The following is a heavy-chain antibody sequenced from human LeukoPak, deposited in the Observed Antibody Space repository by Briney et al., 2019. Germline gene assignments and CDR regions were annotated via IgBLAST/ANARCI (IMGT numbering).Heavy chain of an antibody. Sequence: GSLRLSCAASGFPFSSYWMNWVRQAPGKGLGWVAGISGTGGSTHYADSVKGRFTISRDNSKNTVYLQMRNLRVEHTAVYYCAKVVAGNIDYYFDYWGQGILVAVSS. J-gene: IGHJ4*02. CDR2: ISGTGGST. V-gene: IGHV3-23*01. D-gene: IGHD2/OR15-2a*01. CDR1: GFPFSSYW. CDR3: AKVVAGNIDYYFDY.